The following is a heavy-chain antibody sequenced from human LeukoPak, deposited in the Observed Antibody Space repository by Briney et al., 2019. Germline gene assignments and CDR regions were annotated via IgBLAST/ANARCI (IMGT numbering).Heavy chain of an antibody. CDR3: ARGGSKQWLVDDS. Sequence: SGTLSLTCTVSGGSVSGYYWSWIRQPPGKGLEWIGYIHYSGSTNYNPSLKSRATISVDTSKNQFSLKLSSVTAADTAIYYCARGGSKQWLVDDSWGQGTLVTVSS. V-gene: IGHV4-59*02. CDR1: GGSVSGYY. J-gene: IGHJ4*02. D-gene: IGHD6-19*01. CDR2: IHYSGST.